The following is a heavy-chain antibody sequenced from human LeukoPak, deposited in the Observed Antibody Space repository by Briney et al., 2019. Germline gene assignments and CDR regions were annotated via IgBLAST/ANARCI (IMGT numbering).Heavy chain of an antibody. CDR2: IYYSGST. J-gene: IGHJ5*02. CDR1: GGSISSYY. D-gene: IGHD2-2*01. CDR3: ARRYCSSTSCYDNAGFDP. V-gene: IGHV4-59*12. Sequence: SETLSLTCTVSGGSISSYYWSWIRQPPGKGLKWIGYIYYSGSTNYNPSLKSRVTISVDTSKNQFSLKLSSVTAADTAVYYCARRYCSSTSCYDNAGFDPWGQGTLVTVSS.